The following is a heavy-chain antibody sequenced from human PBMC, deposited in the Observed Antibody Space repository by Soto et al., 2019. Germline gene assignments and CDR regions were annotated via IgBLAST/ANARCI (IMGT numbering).Heavy chain of an antibody. D-gene: IGHD6-19*01. CDR3: AASSGWYDALEYYFDY. J-gene: IGHJ4*02. Sequence: EVQLLESGGGLVQPGGSLRLSCAASGFTFSSYAMSWVRQAPGKGLEWVSAISGSGGSTYYADSVKGRFTISRDNSKNTLYLQMNSLRAEDTAVYYCAASSGWYDALEYYFDYWGQGTLVTVSS. V-gene: IGHV3-23*01. CDR2: ISGSGGST. CDR1: GFTFSSYA.